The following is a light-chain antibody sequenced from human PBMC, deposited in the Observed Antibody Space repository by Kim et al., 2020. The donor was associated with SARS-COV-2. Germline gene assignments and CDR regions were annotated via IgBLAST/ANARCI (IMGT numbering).Light chain of an antibody. J-gene: IGLJ2*01. CDR2: QDT. Sequence: SVSPGQTATITCSGDKLGDKYASWYQQKPGQSPVLVIYQDTNRPSRIPERFSGSTSGNTATLTISGTQAMDEADYYCQAWDRSPVFGGGTQLTVL. V-gene: IGLV3-1*01. CDR3: QAWDRSPV. CDR1: KLGDKY.